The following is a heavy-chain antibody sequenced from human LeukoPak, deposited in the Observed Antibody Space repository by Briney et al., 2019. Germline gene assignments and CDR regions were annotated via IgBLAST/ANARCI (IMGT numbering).Heavy chain of an antibody. D-gene: IGHD4-23*01. J-gene: IGHJ4*02. CDR2: IIPIFGTA. CDR1: GGTFSSYA. V-gene: IGHV1-69*13. Sequence: SVTVSCKASGGTFSSYAISWVRQAPGQGLEWMGGIIPIFGTANYAQKFQGRVTITADESTSTAYMELSSLRSEDTAVYYCARRTPGGNPYFDYWGQGTLVTVSS. CDR3: ARRTPGGNPYFDY.